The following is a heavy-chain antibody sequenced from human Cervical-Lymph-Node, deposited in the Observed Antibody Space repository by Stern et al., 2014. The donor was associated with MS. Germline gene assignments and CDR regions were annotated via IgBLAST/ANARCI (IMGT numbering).Heavy chain of an antibody. Sequence: MQLVESGAEVKKPGSSVNVSCKASGGKFSSSFAVSWVRQAPGQGLEWMGRIIPIIGLANYAQKFQTRLTITADKSTSTVYMELTSLTSEDTALYYCARGIVTNRPASTLHNLFDPWGQGTLVTVSS. CDR3: ARGIVTNRPASTLHNLFDP. CDR1: GGKFSSSFA. V-gene: IGHV1-69*09. CDR2: IIPIIGLA. J-gene: IGHJ5*02. D-gene: IGHD4-17*01.